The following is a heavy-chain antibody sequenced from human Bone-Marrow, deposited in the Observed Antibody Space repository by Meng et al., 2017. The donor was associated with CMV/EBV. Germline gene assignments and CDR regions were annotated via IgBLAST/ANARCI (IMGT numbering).Heavy chain of an antibody. Sequence: GESLKISCAASGFTFDDYGLSWVRQAPGKGLEWVSGINWNGGSTGYADSVKGRFTISRDNAKNSLYLQMNSLRAEDTAVYYCAREVTGTQEMFDSWGQGTLVTVSS. V-gene: IGHV3-20*04. J-gene: IGHJ4*02. CDR3: AREVTGTQEMFDS. CDR1: GFTFDDYG. CDR2: INWNGGST. D-gene: IGHD1/OR15-1a*01.